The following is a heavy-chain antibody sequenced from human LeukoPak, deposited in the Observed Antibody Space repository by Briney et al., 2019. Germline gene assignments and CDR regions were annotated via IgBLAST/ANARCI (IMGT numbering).Heavy chain of an antibody. CDR1: GGSFSGYY. Sequence: SETLSLTCAVYGGSFSGYYWSWIRQPPGKGREWIGEINHSGSTNYNPSLKSRVTISVDTSKNQFSLKLSSVTAADTAVYYCARALLWFGELSNWFDPWGQGTLVTVSS. V-gene: IGHV4-34*01. D-gene: IGHD3-10*01. J-gene: IGHJ5*02. CDR2: INHSGST. CDR3: ARALLWFGELSNWFDP.